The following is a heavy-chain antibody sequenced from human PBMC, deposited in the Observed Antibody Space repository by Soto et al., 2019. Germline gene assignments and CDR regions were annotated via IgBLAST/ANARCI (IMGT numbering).Heavy chain of an antibody. CDR2: INAGNGNT. V-gene: IGHV1-3*01. D-gene: IGHD3-3*01. Sequence: QVQLVQSGAEVKKPGASVKVSCKASGYTFTSYAMHWVRQAPGQRLEWMGWINAGNGNTKYSQKFQGRVTITRDTYASKDYIELSSLRSEDTAVYYCARNLYDFWSDIFDYWGQGNLVTVSS. CDR1: GYTFTSYA. J-gene: IGHJ4*02. CDR3: ARNLYDFWSDIFDY.